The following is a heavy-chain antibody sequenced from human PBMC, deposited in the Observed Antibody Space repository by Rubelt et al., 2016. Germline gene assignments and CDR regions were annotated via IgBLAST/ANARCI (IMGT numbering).Heavy chain of an antibody. D-gene: IGHD3-10*01. Sequence: QVQLVQSGAEVKKPGASVKVSCKASGYTFTSYYMHWVRQAPGQGLEWMGIINPSGGSTTYAQKCQGRVTRTRDTSTSTVYMDLSSLRCEDTAVYYCARVGFYYDSGSYVDWGQGTLVTVSS. CDR1: GYTFTSYY. CDR3: ARVGFYYDSGSYVD. CDR2: INPSGGST. J-gene: IGHJ4*02. V-gene: IGHV1-46*01.